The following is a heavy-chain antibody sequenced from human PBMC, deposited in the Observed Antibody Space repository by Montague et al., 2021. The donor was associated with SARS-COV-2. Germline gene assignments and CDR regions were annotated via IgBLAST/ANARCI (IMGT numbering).Heavy chain of an antibody. V-gene: IGHV3-23*03. CDR1: GFTFTTYA. Sequence: SRRLSCAASGFTFTTYAMNWVRQAPGKGLEWVSIIYHGGGTTYYADSVKGRFTISRDNSKNTLYLQMNSLTDEDTAVYYCTKGSNSSPWHYYGLDVWGQGTTVTVSS. CDR3: TKGSNSSPWHYYGLDV. CDR2: IYHGGGTT. J-gene: IGHJ6*02. D-gene: IGHD6-6*01.